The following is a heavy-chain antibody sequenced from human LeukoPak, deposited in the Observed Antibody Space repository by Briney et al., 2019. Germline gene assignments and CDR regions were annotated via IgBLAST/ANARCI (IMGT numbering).Heavy chain of an antibody. V-gene: IGHV3-74*01. CDR1: GFTFSSYW. D-gene: IGHD3-3*01. CDR3: ARGVWRDYYAFDI. Sequence: GGSLRLSCAASGFTFSSYWMHWVRQAPGKGLVWVAHINSDGSSTSYADSVQGRFTISRDNAKNTLYLQMNSLRAEDTAVYYCARGVWRDYYAFDIWGQGTMVTVSS. J-gene: IGHJ3*02. CDR2: INSDGSST.